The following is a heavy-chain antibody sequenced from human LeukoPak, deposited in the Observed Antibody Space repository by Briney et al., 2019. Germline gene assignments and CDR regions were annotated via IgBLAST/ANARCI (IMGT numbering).Heavy chain of an antibody. CDR3: ARDSSPYGSSGLTVDC. V-gene: IGHV3-21*01. D-gene: IGHD3-22*01. CDR1: GFTFSSYS. Sequence: PGGSLKLSCAASGFTFSSYSMNWVRQAPGKGLEWVSSISSSSSYIYYADSVKGRFTISRDNAKNSLYLQMNSLRAEDTAVYYCARDSSPYGSSGLTVDCWGQATLVTVSS. J-gene: IGHJ4*02. CDR2: ISSSSSYI.